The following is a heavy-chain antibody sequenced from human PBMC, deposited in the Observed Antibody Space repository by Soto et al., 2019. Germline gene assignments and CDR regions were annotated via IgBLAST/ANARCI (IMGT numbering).Heavy chain of an antibody. J-gene: IGHJ4*02. D-gene: IGHD1-1*01. CDR1: GFTFSSYA. CDR3: ARERGPRTNYFDY. V-gene: IGHV3-7*01. Sequence: PGGSLRLSCAASGFTFSSYAMHWVRQAPGKGLEWVADIKQDGSKKYYVDSVKGRFTISRDNAKNSLYLQMNSLRAEDTAVYYCARERGPRTNYFDYWGQGTLVTVSS. CDR2: IKQDGSKK.